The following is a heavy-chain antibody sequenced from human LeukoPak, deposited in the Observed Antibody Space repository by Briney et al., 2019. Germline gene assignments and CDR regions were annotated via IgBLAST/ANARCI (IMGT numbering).Heavy chain of an antibody. CDR2: IRSKANSYAT. D-gene: IGHD3-9*01. CDR1: GFTFSGSA. J-gene: IGHJ6*02. V-gene: IGHV3-73*01. CDR3: ARGRILTGSVYYYYGMDV. Sequence: GGSLRLSCAASGFTFSGSAMHWVRQASGKGLEWVGRIRSKANSYATAYAASVKGRFTISRDDSKSTAYLQMNSLKTEDTAVYYCARGRILTGSVYYYYGMDVWGQGTTVTVSS.